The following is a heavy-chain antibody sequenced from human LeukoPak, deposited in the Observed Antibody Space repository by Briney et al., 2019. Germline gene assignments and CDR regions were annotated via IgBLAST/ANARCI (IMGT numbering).Heavy chain of an antibody. CDR2: IYSSDAT. D-gene: IGHD5-12*01. CDR3: ARANIVATTVDY. V-gene: IGHV3-66*01. J-gene: IGHJ4*02. CDR1: GFTLTRNH. Sequence: GGSLRLSCAASGFTLTRNHMNWVRQVPGKGLEWVSIIYSSDATYYADSVKGRFTVSRDKAKNTLYLQMNSLRAEDTAVYYCARANIVATTVDYWGQGTLVTVSS.